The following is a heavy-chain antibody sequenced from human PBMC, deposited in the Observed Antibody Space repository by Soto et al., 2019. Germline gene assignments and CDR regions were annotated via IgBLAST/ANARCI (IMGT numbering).Heavy chain of an antibody. CDR3: ARDQIAARRWSSAYYYYVMDV. CDR1: GFTFSSYA. D-gene: IGHD6-6*01. Sequence: PGESLKISCAASGFTFSSYAMHWVRQAPGKGLEWVAVISYDGSNKYYADSVKGRFTISRDNSKNTLYLQMNSLRAEDTAVYYCARDQIAARRWSSAYYYYVMDVWGQGTTVTVSS. CDR2: ISYDGSNK. V-gene: IGHV3-30-3*01. J-gene: IGHJ6*02.